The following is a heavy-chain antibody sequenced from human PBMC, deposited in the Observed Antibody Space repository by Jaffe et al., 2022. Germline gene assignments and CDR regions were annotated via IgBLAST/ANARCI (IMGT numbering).Heavy chain of an antibody. CDR3: ARGDYYYGSGSYYNVGRRGVCYFDY. CDR1: GGSFSGYY. V-gene: IGHV4-34*01. Sequence: QVQLQQWGAGLLKPSETLSLTCAVYGGSFSGYYWSWIRQPPGKGLEWIGEINHSGSTNYNPSLKSRVTISVDTSKNQFSLKLSSVTAADTAVYYCARGDYYYGSGSYYNVGRRGVCYFDYWGQGTLVTVSS. D-gene: IGHD3-10*01. J-gene: IGHJ4*02. CDR2: INHSGST.